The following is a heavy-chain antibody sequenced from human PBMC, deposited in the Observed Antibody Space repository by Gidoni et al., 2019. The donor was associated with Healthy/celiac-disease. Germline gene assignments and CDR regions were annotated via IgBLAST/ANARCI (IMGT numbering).Heavy chain of an antibody. CDR3: AKDEYSYGFEGWFDP. CDR1: GFTLRSYA. CDR2: ISGSGGSK. V-gene: IGHV3-23*01. J-gene: IGHJ5*02. Sequence: EVQLLESGGGWVQTGGSLELSCAAAGFTLRSYAMSCVRQAPAKGLEWVSAISGSGGSKYYAASVKGRFTISRDNSKNTLYLQMNSLRAEDTAVYYCAKDEYSYGFEGWFDPWGQGTLVTVSS. D-gene: IGHD5-18*01.